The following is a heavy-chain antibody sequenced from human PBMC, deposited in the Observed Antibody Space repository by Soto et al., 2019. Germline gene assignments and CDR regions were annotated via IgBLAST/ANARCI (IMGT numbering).Heavy chain of an antibody. Sequence: SETLSLTCTVSGGSVSNSNYYWGWIRQSPGKGLEGIGSVYYRGRSYSKSSVKSRVTISVDTSKNQFSLNLNSVTASDTAVYFCVSQRTSVLTQAYFDYWGPGALVTVS. CDR1: GGSVSNSNYY. CDR2: VYYRGRS. D-gene: IGHD2-8*01. V-gene: IGHV4-39*01. CDR3: VSQRTSVLTQAYFDY. J-gene: IGHJ4*02.